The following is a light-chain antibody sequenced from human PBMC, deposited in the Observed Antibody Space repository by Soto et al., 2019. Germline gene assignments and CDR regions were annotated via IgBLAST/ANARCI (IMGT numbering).Light chain of an antibody. V-gene: IGKV1-39*01. CDR3: QQSYSTPRT. Sequence: DIQMTQSPSSLSASVGDRVTITCRASQSSSSYLNWYQQKPGKAPNLLIYAASSLQSGVPSRFSGSGSGTDFTLTISSLQPEDFATYYCQQSYSTPRTFGQGTKVEIK. J-gene: IGKJ1*01. CDR2: AAS. CDR1: QSSSSY.